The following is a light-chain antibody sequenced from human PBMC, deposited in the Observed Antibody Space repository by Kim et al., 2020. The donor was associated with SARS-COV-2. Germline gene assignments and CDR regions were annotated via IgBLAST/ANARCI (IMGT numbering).Light chain of an antibody. CDR2: EYS. J-gene: IGLJ2*01. Sequence: TSFTRTSGNIADNYVQWYQQRPVSDPTIVIYEYSEKPSGIPDRFAGSIDTSSSSASLTISGLKTEDEADYYCQSYDISNVIFGGGTQLTVL. CDR3: QSYDISNVI. V-gene: IGLV6-57*03. CDR1: SGNIADNY.